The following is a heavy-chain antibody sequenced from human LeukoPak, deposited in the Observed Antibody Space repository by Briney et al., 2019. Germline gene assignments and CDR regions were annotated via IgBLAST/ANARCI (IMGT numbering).Heavy chain of an antibody. CDR1: GFTFSSFG. CDR3: AKDGYSSTWYLKETAYYTN. CDR2: ISYDGRYK. V-gene: IGHV3-30*18. J-gene: IGHJ4*02. Sequence: GGSLRLSCAASGFTFSSFGMHWVRQAPGKGLEWVALISYDGRYKFYADSVKGRFTISRDNSKDTLYLQMNSLGTEDTAVYYCAKDGYSSTWYLKETAYYTNWGQGALVTVSS. D-gene: IGHD6-13*01.